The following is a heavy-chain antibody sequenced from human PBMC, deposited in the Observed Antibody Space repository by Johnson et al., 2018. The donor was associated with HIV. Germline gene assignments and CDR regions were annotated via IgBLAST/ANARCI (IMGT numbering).Heavy chain of an antibody. J-gene: IGHJ3*02. V-gene: IGHV3-15*01. D-gene: IGHD4-17*01. CDR1: GFTFSNAW. Sequence: VQLVESGGGLVKPGGSLRLSCAASGFTFSNAWMSWVRQAPGKGLEWVGRIKSKTDGGTTDYAAPVKGRFTISRDDSKNTLYLQMNSLRGEDTAVYYCAKWHYGWGDHWDAFDIWGQGTMVTVSS. CDR2: IKSKTDGGTT. CDR3: AKWHYGWGDHWDAFDI.